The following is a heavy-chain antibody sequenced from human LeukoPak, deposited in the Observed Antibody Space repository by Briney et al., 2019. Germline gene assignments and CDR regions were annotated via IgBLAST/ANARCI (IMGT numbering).Heavy chain of an antibody. CDR3: AELGITMIGGV. D-gene: IGHD3-10*02. CDR2: ISSGSSAI. CDR1: GFTFTTYS. J-gene: IGHJ6*04. V-gene: IGHV3-21*01. Sequence: PGTSLRLSCEASGFTFTTYSMTWVRQAPGKGLEWVSIISSGSSAIFSADALKGRFTISRDDAKNLLYLQMNSLRAEDTAVYYCAELGITMIGGVWGKGTTVTISS.